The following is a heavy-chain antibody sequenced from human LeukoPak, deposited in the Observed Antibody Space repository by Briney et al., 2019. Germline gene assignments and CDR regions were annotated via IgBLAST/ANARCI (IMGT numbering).Heavy chain of an antibody. CDR3: ARAGGGYSYGYAPVPYYFDY. V-gene: IGHV4-59*01. D-gene: IGHD5-18*01. CDR1: GGSISSYY. J-gene: IGHJ4*02. CDR2: IYYSGST. Sequence: ETLSLTCAVSGGSISSYYWSWIRQPPGKGLEWIGYIYYSGSTNYNPSLKSRVTISVDTSKNQFSLKLSSVTAADTAVYYCARAGGGYSYGYAPVPYYFDYWGQGTLVTVSS.